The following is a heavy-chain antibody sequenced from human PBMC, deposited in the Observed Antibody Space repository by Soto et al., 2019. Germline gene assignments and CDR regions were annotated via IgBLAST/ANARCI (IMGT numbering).Heavy chain of an antibody. CDR1: GFTFSGFD. Sequence: GGTLRLSCAASGFTFSGFDMHWVRQPTGKGLEWVSTIGTAGDTYYAVSVKGRFTISRDNAKNSLSLQMNSLRAADTAVYFCARGQEVGAHFFDSWGQGTQVTVSS. CDR2: IGTAGDT. V-gene: IGHV3-13*01. J-gene: IGHJ4*02. D-gene: IGHD2-15*01. CDR3: ARGQEVGAHFFDS.